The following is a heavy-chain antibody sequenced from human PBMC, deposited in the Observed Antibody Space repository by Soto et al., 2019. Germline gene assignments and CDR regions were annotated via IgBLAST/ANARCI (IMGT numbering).Heavy chain of an antibody. CDR1: GFTFSTYA. V-gene: IGHV3-23*01. D-gene: IGHD3-16*01. CDR2: ISGSGRTT. Sequence: EVQLLESGGGLVQPGGSLRLSCATSGFTFSTYAMNWLRQAPGRGLECVSFISGSGRTTSYADSVKGRFTVSRDNSKNTLYLQMNSLRAEDTALYYCAKFRGPSYSYYYMDVWGKGATVTVSS. J-gene: IGHJ6*03. CDR3: AKFRGPSYSYYYMDV.